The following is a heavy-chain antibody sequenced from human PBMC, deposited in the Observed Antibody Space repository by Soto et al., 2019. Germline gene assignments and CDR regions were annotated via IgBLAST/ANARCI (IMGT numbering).Heavy chain of an antibody. J-gene: IGHJ4*01. Sequence: QVQLVESGGGVVQPGRSLRLSCAASGFTFSSYAMHWVRQAPGKGLEWVAVIPYEGCNKYYADSVKGRVTITRDNSKNTLYLQMNSVRAEDTAVYYCARYHKEWLELRFWGHGTLFTVAS. CDR1: GFTFSSYA. CDR3: ARYHKEWLELRF. CDR2: IPYEGCNK. V-gene: IGHV3-30-3*01. D-gene: IGHD1-7*01.